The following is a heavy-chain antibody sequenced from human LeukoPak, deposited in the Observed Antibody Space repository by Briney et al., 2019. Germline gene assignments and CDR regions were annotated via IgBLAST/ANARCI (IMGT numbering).Heavy chain of an antibody. CDR3: AKVQFANAILDPFDY. CDR2: IRGSGGGT. V-gene: IGHV3-23*01. J-gene: IGHJ4*02. CDR1: GFAFSNYP. D-gene: IGHD2/OR15-2a*01. Sequence: GGSLRLSCAASGFAFSNYPMSWVRQAPGKGLEWVSTIRGSGGGTYYADSVRGRFTISRDDSKNTLYLEMNRLRPEDTAIFYCAKVQFANAILDPFDYWGQGTLVTVSS.